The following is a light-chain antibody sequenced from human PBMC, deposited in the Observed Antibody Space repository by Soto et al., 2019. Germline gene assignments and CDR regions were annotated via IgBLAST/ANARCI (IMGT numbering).Light chain of an antibody. J-gene: IGLJ1*01. CDR1: SSDAGGYNY. Sequence: QSALTQPRSVSGSPGQSVTISCTGTSSDAGGYNYVSWYQQHPGKAPKLMIYDVNKRPSGVPDRFSGSKSGNTASLTISGLQAEDEADYYCCSYAGSYTWVFGTGTKLTVL. CDR2: DVN. V-gene: IGLV2-11*01. CDR3: CSYAGSYTWV.